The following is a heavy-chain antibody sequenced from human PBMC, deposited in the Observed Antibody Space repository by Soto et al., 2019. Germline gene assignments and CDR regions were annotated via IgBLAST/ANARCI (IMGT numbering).Heavy chain of an antibody. Sequence: GGSLRLSCAASGFTFSSYGMHWVRQAPGKGLEWVSVISYDGSNKYYADSVKGRFIISRDNSKNTLYLQMNSLGADDTAVYYCAKDLYSGYDFSPDLDYWGQGTLVTVSS. V-gene: IGHV3-30*18. D-gene: IGHD5-12*01. CDR3: AKDLYSGYDFSPDLDY. CDR2: ISYDGSNK. J-gene: IGHJ4*02. CDR1: GFTFSSYG.